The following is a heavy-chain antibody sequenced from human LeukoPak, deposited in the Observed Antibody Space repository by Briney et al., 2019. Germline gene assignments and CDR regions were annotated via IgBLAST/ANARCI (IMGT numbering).Heavy chain of an antibody. CDR3: AKDHGYSYGPFDY. V-gene: IGHV3-9*01. CDR1: GFTFDDYA. D-gene: IGHD5-18*01. J-gene: IGHJ4*02. Sequence: GRSLRLSCAASGFTFDDYAMHWVRQAPGKGLEWVSGISWNSGSIGYADSVKGRFTISRDNAKNSLYLQMNSLRAEDTALYYCAKDHGYSYGPFDYWGQGTLVTASS. CDR2: ISWNSGSI.